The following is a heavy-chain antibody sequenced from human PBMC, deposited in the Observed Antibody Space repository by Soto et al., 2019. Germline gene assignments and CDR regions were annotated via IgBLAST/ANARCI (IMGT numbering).Heavy chain of an antibody. CDR1: GYTFTSYA. CDR2: INAGNGNT. D-gene: IGHD2-2*01. J-gene: IGHJ4*02. V-gene: IGHV1-3*01. Sequence: ASVKVSCKASGYTFTSYAMHWVRQAPGQRLEWMGWINAGNGNTKYSQKFQGRVTITRDTSASTAYMELSSLRSEDTAVYYCARVRVGYCSSTSCYYYYFDYLGQGTLVTVSS. CDR3: ARVRVGYCSSTSCYYYYFDY.